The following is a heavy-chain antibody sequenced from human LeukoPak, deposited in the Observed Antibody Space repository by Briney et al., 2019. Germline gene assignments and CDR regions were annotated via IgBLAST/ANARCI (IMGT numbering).Heavy chain of an antibody. Sequence: PGGSLRLSCAASGFTFSGSAMHWVRQASGKGLEWVGRIRSKANSYATAYAASVKGRFTISRDDSKNTAYLQMNSMKTEDTAVYYCTRFEYSSSQGGQGTLVTVSS. CDR3: TRFEYSSSQ. J-gene: IGHJ4*02. CDR2: IRSKANSYAT. V-gene: IGHV3-73*01. D-gene: IGHD6-6*01. CDR1: GFTFSGSA.